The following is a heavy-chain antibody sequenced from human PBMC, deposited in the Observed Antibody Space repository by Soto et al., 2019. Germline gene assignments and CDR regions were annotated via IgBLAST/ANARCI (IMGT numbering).Heavy chain of an antibody. CDR3: AGALYDFWRGSSPRGGGIGWFDP. D-gene: IGHD3-3*01. J-gene: IGHJ5*02. V-gene: IGHV1-8*01. CDR1: GYTFTSYD. Sequence: QVQLVQSGAEVKKPGASVKVSCKASGYTFTSYDINWVRQATGQGLEWMGWMNPNSGNTGYAQKFQGRVTQNRNPPISKAYMELSSLRSEDTAVDYCAGALYDFWRGSSPRGGGIGWFDPWGQGTLVTVSS. CDR2: MNPNSGNT.